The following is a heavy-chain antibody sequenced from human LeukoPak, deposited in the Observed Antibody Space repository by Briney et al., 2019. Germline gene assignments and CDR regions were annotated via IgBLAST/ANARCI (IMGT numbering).Heavy chain of an antibody. CDR2: IYSGGST. V-gene: IGHV3-53*01. Sequence: GGSLRLSCAASGFTFSSYSMNWVRQAPGKGLEWVSVIYSGGSTYYADSVKGRFTISRDTSKNTLSLQMNSLRAEDTAVYYCASLSLGHYWGQGTLVTVSS. J-gene: IGHJ4*02. CDR1: GFTFSSYS. D-gene: IGHD6-6*01. CDR3: ASLSLGHY.